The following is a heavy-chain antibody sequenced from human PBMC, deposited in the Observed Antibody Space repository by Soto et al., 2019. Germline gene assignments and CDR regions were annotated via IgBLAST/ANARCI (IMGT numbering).Heavy chain of an antibody. V-gene: IGHV5-51*01. CDR3: AKTPFGYSSGWAYYMAV. CDR1: GYSFTSYW. D-gene: IGHD6-19*01. J-gene: IGHJ6*03. Sequence: PGESLKISCKGSGYSFTSYWIGWVRQMPGKGLEWMGIIYPGDSDTRYSPSFQGQVTISADKSISTAYLQWSSLKASDTAMYYCAKTPFGYSSGWAYYMAVWGKGTTVTVSS. CDR2: IYPGDSDT.